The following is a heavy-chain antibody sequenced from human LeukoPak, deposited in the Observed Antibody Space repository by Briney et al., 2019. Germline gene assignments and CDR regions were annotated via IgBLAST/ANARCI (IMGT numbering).Heavy chain of an antibody. V-gene: IGHV3-30-3*01. CDR1: GFTFSKCT. CDR2: ISHDGSSK. CDR3: ARDPTALYYFDY. D-gene: IGHD4-11*01. J-gene: IGHJ4*02. Sequence: GGSLRLSCAASGFTFSKCTMHWVRQAPGKGLEWVADISHDGSSKYYADSVKGRFTISRDNSKNTLYVQMNSLRAEDTAVYYCARDPTALYYFDYWGQGTLVTVSS.